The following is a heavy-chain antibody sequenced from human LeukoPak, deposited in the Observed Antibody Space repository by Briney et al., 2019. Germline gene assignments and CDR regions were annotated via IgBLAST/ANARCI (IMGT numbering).Heavy chain of an antibody. D-gene: IGHD2-2*01. J-gene: IGHJ5*02. CDR3: ARHSPEVVPAAILHWFDP. Sequence: SETLSLTCTVSGGSISSSSYYWGWIRQPPGKGLEWIGSIYYSGSTYYNPSLKSRVTISVDTSRNQFSPKLSSVTAADTAVYYCARHSPEVVPAAILHWFDPWGQGTLVTVSS. CDR2: IYYSGST. V-gene: IGHV4-39*01. CDR1: GGSISSSSYY.